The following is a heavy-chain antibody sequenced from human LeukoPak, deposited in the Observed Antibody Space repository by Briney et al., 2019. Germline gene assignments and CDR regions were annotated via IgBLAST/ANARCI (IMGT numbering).Heavy chain of an antibody. Sequence: GASVKVSCKASGYTFTSYGISWVREAPGQGLEWMGWISAYNGNTNYAQKLQGRVTMTTDTSTSTAYMELRSLRSDDTAVYYCAREYGSGPLNWFDPWGQGTLVTVSS. V-gene: IGHV1-18*01. CDR3: AREYGSGPLNWFDP. CDR1: GYTFTSYG. D-gene: IGHD3-10*01. CDR2: ISAYNGNT. J-gene: IGHJ5*02.